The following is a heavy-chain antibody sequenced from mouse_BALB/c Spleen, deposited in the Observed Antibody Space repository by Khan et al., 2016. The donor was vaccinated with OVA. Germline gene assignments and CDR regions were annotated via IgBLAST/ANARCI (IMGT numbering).Heavy chain of an antibody. Sequence: EVQLVESGPGLVKPSQSLSLTCTVTGYSITGGYGWYWIRQLPGNKLEWMGYISYSGSTNYNPSLKSRISITRDTSKNQFFLQLNSVTTEDTATYYCARTARIKYWGQGTTLTVSS. CDR2: ISYSGST. CDR1: GYSITGGYG. CDR3: ARTARIKY. D-gene: IGHD1-2*01. V-gene: IGHV3-1*02. J-gene: IGHJ2*01.